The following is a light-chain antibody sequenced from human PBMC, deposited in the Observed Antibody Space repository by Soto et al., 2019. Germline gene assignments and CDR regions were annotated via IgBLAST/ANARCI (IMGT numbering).Light chain of an antibody. V-gene: IGLV2-23*01. CDR2: EGS. J-gene: IGLJ1*01. CDR3: CSYAGSSTFV. CDR1: SSDVGSYNL. Sequence: QSALSQPASVSGSPGQSITISCTGTSSDVGSYNLVSWCQQHPGKAPKLMIYEGSKRPSGVSNRFSGSKSGNTASLTISGLQAEDEPDYYCCSYAGSSTFVFGTGTKVTVL.